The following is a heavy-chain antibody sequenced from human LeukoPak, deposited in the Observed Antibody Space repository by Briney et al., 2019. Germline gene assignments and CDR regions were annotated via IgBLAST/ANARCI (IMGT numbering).Heavy chain of an antibody. CDR3: ARCGGKWIHYMDV. Sequence: GSLRLSCAASGFTFSSYSMNWVRQPPGKGLEWIGEIYHSGSINYNPSLKSRVTISVDKSKNQFSLKLSSVTAADTAVYYCARCGGKWIHYMDVWGKGTTVTVSS. V-gene: IGHV4-4*02. CDR1: GFTFSSYSM. CDR2: IYHSGSI. J-gene: IGHJ6*03. D-gene: IGHD5-18*01.